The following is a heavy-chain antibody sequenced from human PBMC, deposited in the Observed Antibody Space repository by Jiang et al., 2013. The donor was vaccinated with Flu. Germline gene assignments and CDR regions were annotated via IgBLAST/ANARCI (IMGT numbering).Heavy chain of an antibody. CDR3: ARQPTTGYSSGWYVLYYFDY. CDR1: GYSISSGYY. V-gene: IGHV4-38-2*01. D-gene: IGHD6-19*01. CDR2: IYHSGST. J-gene: IGHJ4*02. Sequence: LLKPSETLSLTCAVSGYSISSGYYWGWIRQPPGKGLEWIGSIYHSGSTYYSPSLKSRVTISVDTSKNQFSLKLSSVTAADTAVYYCARQPTTGYSSGWYVLYYFDYWGQGTLVTVSS.